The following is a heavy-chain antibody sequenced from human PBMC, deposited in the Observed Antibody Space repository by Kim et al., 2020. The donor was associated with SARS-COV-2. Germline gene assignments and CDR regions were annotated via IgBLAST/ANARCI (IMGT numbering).Heavy chain of an antibody. V-gene: IGHV1-24*01. CDR1: GYTLTELS. Sequence: ASVKVSCKVSGYTLTELSMHWVRQAPGKGLEWMGGFDPEDGETIYAQKFQGRVTMTEDTSTDTAYMELSSLRSEDTAVYYCATQRITIFGVVMGKLFDYWGQGTLVTVSS. J-gene: IGHJ4*02. D-gene: IGHD3-3*01. CDR3: ATQRITIFGVVMGKLFDY. CDR2: FDPEDGET.